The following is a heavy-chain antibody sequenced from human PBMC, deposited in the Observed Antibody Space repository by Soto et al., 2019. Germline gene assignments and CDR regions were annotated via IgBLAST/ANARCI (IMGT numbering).Heavy chain of an antibody. CDR3: ARDRTRLNYYGSGSYDY. J-gene: IGHJ4*02. CDR2: IIPIFGTA. Sequence: SVKVSCKASGGTFSSYAISWVRQAPGQGLEWMGGIIPIFGTANYAQKFQGRVTITADESTSTAYMELSSLRSEDTAVYYCARDRTRLNYYGSGSYDYWGQGTLVTVSS. D-gene: IGHD3-10*01. V-gene: IGHV1-69*13. CDR1: GGTFSSYA.